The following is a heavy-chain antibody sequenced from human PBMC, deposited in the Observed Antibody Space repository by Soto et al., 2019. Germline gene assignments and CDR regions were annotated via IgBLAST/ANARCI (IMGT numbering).Heavy chain of an antibody. D-gene: IGHD6-19*01. Sequence: LSLTCTVSGGSISSSSYYWGWIRQPPGKGLEWIGSIYYSGSTYYNPSLKSRVTISVDTSKNQFSLKLSSVTAADTAVYYCATEEQWLVEGSCWFDPWGQGTLVTVSS. J-gene: IGHJ5*02. CDR1: GGSISSSSYY. CDR3: ATEEQWLVEGSCWFDP. CDR2: IYYSGST. V-gene: IGHV4-39*01.